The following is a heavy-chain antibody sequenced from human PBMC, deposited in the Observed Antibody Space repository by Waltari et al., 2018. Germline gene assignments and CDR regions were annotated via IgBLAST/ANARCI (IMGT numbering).Heavy chain of an antibody. Sequence: QVQLQESGPGLVKPSETLSLTCTVPGGSISSYYWSWIRQPPGKGLEWIGYIYYSGSTNYNPSLKSRVTISVDTSKNQFSLKLCSVTAADTAVYYCARAYYHFDYWGQGTLVTVSS. V-gene: IGHV4-59*01. CDR1: GGSISSYY. J-gene: IGHJ4*02. CDR2: IYYSGST. D-gene: IGHD1-26*01. CDR3: ARAYYHFDY.